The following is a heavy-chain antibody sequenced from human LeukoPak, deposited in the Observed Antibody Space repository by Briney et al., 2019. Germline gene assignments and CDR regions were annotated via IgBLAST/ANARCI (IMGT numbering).Heavy chain of an antibody. D-gene: IGHD3-3*01. V-gene: IGHV3-23*01. CDR3: AKDTYDFLYYYYYMDV. CDR2: ISGSGGST. J-gene: IGHJ6*03. CDR1: GFTFSSYA. Sequence: GGSLRLSCAASGFTFSSYAMSWVRQAPGKGLEWVSAISGSGGSTYYADSVKGRFTISRDNSKNTLYLQMKSLRAEDTAVYYCAKDTYDFLYYYYYMDVWGKGTTVTVSS.